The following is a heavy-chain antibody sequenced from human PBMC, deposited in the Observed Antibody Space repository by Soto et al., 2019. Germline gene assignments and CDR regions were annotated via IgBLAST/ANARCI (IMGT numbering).Heavy chain of an antibody. CDR3: AKDHGDYWYFDL. V-gene: IGHV3-23*01. J-gene: IGHJ2*01. CDR2: ISGSGGST. Sequence: EVQLLESGGGLVQPGGSLRLSCAASGFTFSSYAMSWVRQAPGKGLEWVSAISGSGGSTYYADSVKGRFTISRDDSKNTLYLQMNSLRAEDTAVYYCAKDHGDYWYFDLWGRGTLVTVSS. CDR1: GFTFSSYA. D-gene: IGHD3-10*01.